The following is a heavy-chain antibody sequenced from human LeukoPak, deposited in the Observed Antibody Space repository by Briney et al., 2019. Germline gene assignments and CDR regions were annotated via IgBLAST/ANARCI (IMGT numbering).Heavy chain of an antibody. CDR1: GFTFSSYS. V-gene: IGHV3-21*01. CDR2: ISSSSSYI. Sequence: GGSLRLSCAASGFTFSSYSMNWVRQAPGKGLEWVSSISSSSSYIYYADSAKGRFTISRDNAKNSLYLQMNSLRAEDTAVYYCARGLCSSTSCHPYYFDYWGQGTLVTVSS. J-gene: IGHJ4*02. CDR3: ARGLCSSTSCHPYYFDY. D-gene: IGHD2-2*01.